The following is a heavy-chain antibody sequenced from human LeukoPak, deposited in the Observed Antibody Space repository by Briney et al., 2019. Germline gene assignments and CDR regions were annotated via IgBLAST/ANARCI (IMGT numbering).Heavy chain of an antibody. CDR3: VRYTASYSTRGYFDY. D-gene: IGHD1-26*01. V-gene: IGHV3-74*01. J-gene: IGHJ4*02. Sequence: GGSLRLSCAASGFTFSSYWMHWVRQAPGKGLVWVSRINSDGSTTTYADSVKGRFTISRDNAENTLCLQMNSLRAEDTAVYYCVRYTASYSTRGYFDYWGQGTLVTVSS. CDR1: GFTFSSYW. CDR2: INSDGSTT.